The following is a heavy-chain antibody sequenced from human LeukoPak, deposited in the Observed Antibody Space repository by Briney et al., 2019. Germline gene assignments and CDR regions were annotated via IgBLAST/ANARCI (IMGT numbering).Heavy chain of an antibody. CDR1: GFTFSSYA. J-gene: IGHJ4*02. Sequence: PGGSLRLSCAASGFTFSSYAMHWVRQAPGQGLEWVAVISYDGSNKYYADSVKGRFTISRDNSKNTLYLQMNSLRAEDTAVYYCARTYCSSTSCHKKDYWGQGTLVTVSS. CDR2: ISYDGSNK. V-gene: IGHV3-30*04. CDR3: ARTYCSSTSCHKKDY. D-gene: IGHD2-2*01.